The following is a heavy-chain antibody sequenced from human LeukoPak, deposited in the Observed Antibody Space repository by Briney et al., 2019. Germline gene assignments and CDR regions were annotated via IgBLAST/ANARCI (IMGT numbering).Heavy chain of an antibody. J-gene: IGHJ4*02. D-gene: IGHD3-22*01. CDR1: GGSISSYY. CDR3: AGGYYDSSGYRDFDY. V-gene: IGHV4-59*01. CDR2: IYYSGST. Sequence: SETLSLTCTVSGGSISSYYWSWLRQPPGKGLEWVGYIYYSGSTNYNPSLKSRVTISVDTSKNQFSLKLSSVTAADTAVYYCAGGYYDSSGYRDFDYWGQGTLVTVSS.